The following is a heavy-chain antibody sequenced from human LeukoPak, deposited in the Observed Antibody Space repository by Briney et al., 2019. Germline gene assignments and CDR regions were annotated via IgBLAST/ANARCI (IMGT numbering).Heavy chain of an antibody. Sequence: ASVKVSCKASGYTFTSYDINWVRQATGQGLEWMGWMNPNSGNTGYAQKFQGRVTMTRNTSISTAYMELSSLRSEDMAVYYCARGRRDIVVVPAANWFDPWGQGTLVTVSS. J-gene: IGHJ5*02. CDR3: ARGRRDIVVVPAANWFDP. CDR2: MNPNSGNT. V-gene: IGHV1-8*01. D-gene: IGHD2-2*01. CDR1: GYTFTSYD.